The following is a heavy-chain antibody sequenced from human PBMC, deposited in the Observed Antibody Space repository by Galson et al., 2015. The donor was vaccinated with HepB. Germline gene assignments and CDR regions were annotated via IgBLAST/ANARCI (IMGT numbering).Heavy chain of an antibody. Sequence: SLRLSCAASGFTFSSYGMHWVRQAPGKGLEWVAVISYDGSNKYYADSVKGRFTISRDNSKNTLYLQMNSLRAEDTAVYYCAKDPVLGTNTAMGQWGDYFDYWGQGTLVTVSS. V-gene: IGHV3-30*18. CDR2: ISYDGSNK. D-gene: IGHD5-18*01. CDR1: GFTFSSYG. J-gene: IGHJ4*02. CDR3: AKDPVLGTNTAMGQWGDYFDY.